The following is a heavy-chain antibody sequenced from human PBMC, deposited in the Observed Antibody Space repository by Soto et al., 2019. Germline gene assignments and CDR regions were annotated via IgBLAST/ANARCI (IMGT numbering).Heavy chain of an antibody. CDR3: ARKQAGFFYGIDY. CDR2: IDGSGYT. Sequence: PSETLSLTCTVSCGSISTGGYYWSWIRQYPGKGLEWLGYIDGSGYTFYNPSLQSRLTLSMDTSKNQFSLKLSSATAADTAVYFCARKQAGFFYGIDYWGQGTLVTVSS. CDR1: CGSISTGGYY. J-gene: IGHJ4*02. D-gene: IGHD3-3*01. V-gene: IGHV4-31*03.